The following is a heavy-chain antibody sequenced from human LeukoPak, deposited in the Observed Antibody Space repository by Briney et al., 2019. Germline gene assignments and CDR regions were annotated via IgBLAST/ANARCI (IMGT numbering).Heavy chain of an antibody. CDR1: GFTFSSYA. CDR2: ISYDGSNK. D-gene: IGHD3-10*01. J-gene: IGHJ3*02. V-gene: IGHV3-30-3*01. Sequence: GRSLRLSCAASGFTFSSYAMHWVRQAPGKGLEWVAVISYDGSNKYYADSVKGRFTISRDNSKNTLYLQMNSLRAEDTAVYYCARGITMVRGTWSAFDIWGRGTMVTVSS. CDR3: ARGITMVRGTWSAFDI.